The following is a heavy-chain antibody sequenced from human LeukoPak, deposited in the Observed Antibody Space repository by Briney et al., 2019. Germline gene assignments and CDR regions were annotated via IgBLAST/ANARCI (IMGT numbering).Heavy chain of an antibody. CDR1: GFTVSSTH. D-gene: IGHD2-2*01. Sequence: GGSLRLSCVASGFTVSSTHMSWYRQAPGKGLEWVSVIYNRGDRNYADSVKGRFTISRDNSKNTLYLQMDSLRAEDTAVYYCARDSDDCSSTRCYDGYMDVWGKGTTVTISS. J-gene: IGHJ6*03. CDR2: IYNRGDR. CDR3: ARDSDDCSSTRCYDGYMDV. V-gene: IGHV3-53*01.